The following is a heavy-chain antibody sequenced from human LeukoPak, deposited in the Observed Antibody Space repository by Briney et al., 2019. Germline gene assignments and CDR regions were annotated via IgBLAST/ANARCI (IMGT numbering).Heavy chain of an antibody. V-gene: IGHV4-4*07. Sequence: SETLSLTCTVSGGSISSYYWSWIRQPAGKGLEWIGRIYTSGSTNYNPSLKSRVTMSVDTSKNQFSLKLSSVTAADTAVYYCARDETYGGNSGEPHYWGQGTLVTVSS. CDR3: ARDETYGGNSGEPHY. CDR2: IYTSGST. CDR1: GGSISSYY. J-gene: IGHJ4*02. D-gene: IGHD4-23*01.